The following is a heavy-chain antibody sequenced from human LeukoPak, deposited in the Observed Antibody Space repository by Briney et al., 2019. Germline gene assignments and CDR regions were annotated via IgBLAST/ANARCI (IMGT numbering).Heavy chain of an antibody. CDR3: ASPDYYYDSSGYYHDAFDI. V-gene: IGHV3-21*01. Sequence: PGGSLRLSCAASGFTFSSYSMNWVRQAPGKGLEWVSSISSSSYIYYADSVKGRFTISRDNAKNSLYLQMSSLRAEDTAVHYCASPDYYYDSSGYYHDAFDIWGQGTMVTVSS. D-gene: IGHD3-22*01. J-gene: IGHJ3*02. CDR1: GFTFSSYS. CDR2: ISSSSYI.